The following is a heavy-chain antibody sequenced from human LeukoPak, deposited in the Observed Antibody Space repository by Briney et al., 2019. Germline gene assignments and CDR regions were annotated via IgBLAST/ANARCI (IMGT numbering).Heavy chain of an antibody. D-gene: IGHD2-2*01. CDR3: AREDIVVVPAAPGMDV. V-gene: IGHV1-69*13. CDR1: GGTFSSYA. CDR2: IIPIFGTA. J-gene: IGHJ6*02. Sequence: SVKVSCKASGGTFSSYAISWVRQAPGQGLEWMGGIIPIFGTANYAQKFQGRVTITADESTSTAYMELSRLRSDDTAVYYCAREDIVVVPAAPGMDVWGQGTTVTVSS.